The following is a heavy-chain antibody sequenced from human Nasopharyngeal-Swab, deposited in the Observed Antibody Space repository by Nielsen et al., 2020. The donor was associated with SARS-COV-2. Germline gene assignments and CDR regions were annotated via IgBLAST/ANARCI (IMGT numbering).Heavy chain of an antibody. Sequence: GGSLRLSCAASGFTFSSHDMTWVRQAPGQGLEWVSTISGSGGSTNYADSVKGRFTISRDNSENTLYLQMNSLRAEDTAVYYCANRRGGSWHPYCFDYWGQGTLVTVSS. CDR2: ISGSGGST. CDR3: ANRRGGSWHPYCFDY. J-gene: IGHJ4*02. CDR1: GFTFSSHD. D-gene: IGHD6-13*01. V-gene: IGHV3-23*01.